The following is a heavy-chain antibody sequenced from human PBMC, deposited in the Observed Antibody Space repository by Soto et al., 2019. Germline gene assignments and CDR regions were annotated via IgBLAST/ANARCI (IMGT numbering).Heavy chain of an antibody. CDR2: IIPLLGIA. CDR3: AEDGIRDCNSTSCYEPLDY. J-gene: IGHJ4*02. D-gene: IGHD2-2*01. Sequence: SVKVSCKASGGTFRRYTFAWVRQAPGQGLEWMGRIIPLLGIANYAQKFQGRVSITADKSTSTVYMELSSLRAEDTAVFYRAEDGIRDCNSTSCYEPLDYWGQGTRVTVSS. CDR1: GGTFRRYT. V-gene: IGHV1-69*02.